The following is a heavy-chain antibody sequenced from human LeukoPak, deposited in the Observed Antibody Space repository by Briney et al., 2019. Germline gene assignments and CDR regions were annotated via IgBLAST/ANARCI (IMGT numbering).Heavy chain of an antibody. CDR2: IYYSGST. Sequence: SETLSLTCTASGGSIRSYYWSWIRQPPGKGLEWIGYIYYSGSTNYNPSLKSRVTISVDTSKNQFSLKLSSVTAADTAVYYCARALLWFGELTAGYYFDYWGQGTLVTVSS. J-gene: IGHJ4*02. CDR1: GGSIRSYY. CDR3: ARALLWFGELTAGYYFDY. D-gene: IGHD3-10*01. V-gene: IGHV4-59*01.